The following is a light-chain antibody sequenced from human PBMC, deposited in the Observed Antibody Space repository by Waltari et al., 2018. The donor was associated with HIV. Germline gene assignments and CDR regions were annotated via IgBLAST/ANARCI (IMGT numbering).Light chain of an antibody. CDR1: SSDVGGYNY. V-gene: IGLV2-14*01. CDR3: SSYTSSSTRV. J-gene: IGLJ1*01. CDR2: DAS. Sequence: QSALTQPASVSGSPGQSITLSCTGTSSDVGGYNYVSWYQQHPGKAPKLMIYDASNRPSGVSNRFSCSKSGNTASLTISGLQAEDEADYYCSSYTSSSTRVFGTGTKVTVL.